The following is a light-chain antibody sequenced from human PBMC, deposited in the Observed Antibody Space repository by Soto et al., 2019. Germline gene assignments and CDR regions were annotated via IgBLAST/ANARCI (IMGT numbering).Light chain of an antibody. V-gene: IGLV2-14*01. CDR2: DVS. CDR3: GSYASSSTLYV. J-gene: IGLJ1*01. CDR1: SSDVGGYNY. Sequence: QSVLTQPASVSGSPGQSITISCTRTSSDVGGYNYVSWYQQHSGKAPKLMIYDVSNRPSGVSNRFSGSKSGNTAPLTISGLQAEDEADYYCGSYASSSTLYVFGTGTKVTVL.